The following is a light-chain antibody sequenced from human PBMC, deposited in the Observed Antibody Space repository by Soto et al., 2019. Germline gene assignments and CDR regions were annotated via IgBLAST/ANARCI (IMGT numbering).Light chain of an antibody. CDR2: DVS. J-gene: IGKJ1*01. V-gene: IGKV3-20*01. CDR1: QSVSSNY. CDR3: QQYCSAPT. Sequence: ETVLTQSPGTLSLSPGERATLSCRSSQSVSSNYLAWYQQKPGQAPRLLIYDVSSRATGIPDRFSGSGSVTDFTLTNSRLEPEDFAMYYCQQYCSAPTFGQGTKVEIK.